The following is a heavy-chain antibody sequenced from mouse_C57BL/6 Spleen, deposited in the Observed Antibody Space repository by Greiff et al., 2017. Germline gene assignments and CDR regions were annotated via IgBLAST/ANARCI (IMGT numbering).Heavy chain of an antibody. V-gene: IGHV1-55*01. CDR2: IYPGSGST. Sequence: QVQLQQPGAELVKPGASVQMSCKASGYTFTSYWITWVKQRPGQGLEWIGDIYPGSGSTHYNEKFKSKATLTVDTSSSTAYMQLSSLTSEDSAVYYCARPKHYDSYYAMDYWGQGTSVTVSS. CDR1: GYTFTSYW. CDR3: ARPKHYDSYYAMDY. J-gene: IGHJ4*01. D-gene: IGHD2-4*01.